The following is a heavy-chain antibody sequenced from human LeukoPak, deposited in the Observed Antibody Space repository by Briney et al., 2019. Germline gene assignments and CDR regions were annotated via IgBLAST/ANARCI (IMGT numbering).Heavy chain of an antibody. CDR3: AINGNYFRPFDY. J-gene: IGHJ4*02. CDR2: INPSIGST. CDR1: RYTFTSYY. V-gene: IGHV1-46*01. D-gene: IGHD2/OR15-2a*01. Sequence: GASVKVSCKASRYTFTSYYIHWVRQAPGQGLEWMGIINPSIGSTIYSQKFQGRVTMTRDTSTSTVYMELSSLKSEDTAVFYCAINGNYFRPFDYWGQGTLVSVSS.